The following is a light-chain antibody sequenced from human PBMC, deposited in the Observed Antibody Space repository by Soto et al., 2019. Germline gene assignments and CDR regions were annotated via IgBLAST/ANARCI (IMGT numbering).Light chain of an antibody. CDR2: EAS. V-gene: IGLV2-18*02. J-gene: IGLJ1*01. Sequence: QSVLTQPPSVSGSPGQSVTISCPVTSTDFVSYNRVSWYQQPPGTAPKLIIYEASNRPSGVPDRFSGSKSGNTASLTVSGLQAEDEADYYCSSYAGSSNVFGTGTKVTVL. CDR3: SSYAGSSNV. CDR1: STDFVSYNR.